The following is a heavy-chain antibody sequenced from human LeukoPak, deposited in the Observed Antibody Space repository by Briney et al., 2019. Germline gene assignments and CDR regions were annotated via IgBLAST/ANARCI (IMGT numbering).Heavy chain of an antibody. Sequence: GASVKVSCKASGYTFTGYYMHWVRQAPGQGLEWMGWINPNSGGTNYAQKFQGRVTMTRDTSISTAYMELSRLRSDDTAVYACARGGGGGNYVLGYMDVWGKGTTVTVSS. J-gene: IGHJ6*03. V-gene: IGHV1-2*02. CDR1: GYTFTGYY. D-gene: IGHD4-23*01. CDR3: ARGGGGGNYVLGYMDV. CDR2: INPNSGGT.